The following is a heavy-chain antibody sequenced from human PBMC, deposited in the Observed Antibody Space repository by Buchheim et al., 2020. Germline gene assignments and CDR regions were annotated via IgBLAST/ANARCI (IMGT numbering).Heavy chain of an antibody. V-gene: IGHV3-23*01. J-gene: IGHJ4*02. CDR1: GFTFSSYA. D-gene: IGHD3-9*01. Sequence: EVQLLESGGGLVQPGGSLRLSCAASGFTFSSYAMSWVRQAPGKGLEWVSAISGSGGSTYYADSVKGRFTISRDNSKNPLYLQMNSLRAEDTAVYYCAKDSLLYDILPLYYFDYWGQGTL. CDR2: ISGSGGST. CDR3: AKDSLLYDILPLYYFDY.